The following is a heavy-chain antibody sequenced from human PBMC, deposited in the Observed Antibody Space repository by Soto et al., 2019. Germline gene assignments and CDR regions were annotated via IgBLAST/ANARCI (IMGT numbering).Heavy chain of an antibody. CDR3: ARDPQDYDFWSGPYGMDV. CDR1: GFTFSSYA. D-gene: IGHD3-3*01. V-gene: IGHV3-30*04. Sequence: QVQLVESGGGVVQPGRSLGLSCEDSGFTFSSYAMHWVRQAPGKGLEWVAVISYDGRDKYYADSVKGRFTISRDNSKNTLYLQMNSLRAEDTAVYYCARDPQDYDFWSGPYGMDVWGQGTTVTVSS. J-gene: IGHJ6*02. CDR2: ISYDGRDK.